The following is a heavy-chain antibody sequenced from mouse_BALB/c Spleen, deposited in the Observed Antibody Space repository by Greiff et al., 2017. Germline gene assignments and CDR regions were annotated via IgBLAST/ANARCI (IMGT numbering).Heavy chain of an antibody. CDR2: INPSSGYT. CDR1: GYTFTSYT. V-gene: IGHV1-4*01. CDR3: ARWGYWYFDV. Sequence: VKLQESGAELARPGASVKMSCKASGYTFTSYTMHWVKQRPGQGLEWIGYINPSSGYTNYNQKFKDKATLTADKSSSTAYMQLSSLTSEDSAVYYCARWGYWYFDVWGAGTTVTVSS. J-gene: IGHJ1*01.